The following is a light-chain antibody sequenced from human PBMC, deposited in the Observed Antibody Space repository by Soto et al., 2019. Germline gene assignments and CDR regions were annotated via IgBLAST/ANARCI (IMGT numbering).Light chain of an antibody. CDR2: VDT. V-gene: IGLV1-40*01. CDR3: QSYDSSLSAVI. Sequence: QSVLTQPPSVSGAPGQRVTISCTGSSSNIGAGYDVHWYQQLPGTAPKLLIYVDTNRPSGVPDRFSGSKSGTSASLAIIGLQAEDAADYYCQSYDSSLSAVIFGGGTKLTVL. J-gene: IGLJ2*01. CDR1: SSNIGAGYD.